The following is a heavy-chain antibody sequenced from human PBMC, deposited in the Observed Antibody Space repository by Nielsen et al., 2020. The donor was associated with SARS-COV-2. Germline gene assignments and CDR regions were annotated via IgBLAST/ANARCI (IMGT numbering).Heavy chain of an antibody. D-gene: IGHD3-22*01. CDR3: ARGIEITMIVVVITTYFDY. CDR2: INPNSGGT. V-gene: IGHV1-2*02. J-gene: IGHJ4*02. Sequence: ASVKVSCKASGYTFTGYYMHWVRQAPGQGLEWMGWINPNSGGTNYAQKFQGRVTMTRDTSISTAYMELSRLRSDDTAVYYCARGIEITMIVVVITTYFDYWGQGTLVTVSS. CDR1: GYTFTGYY.